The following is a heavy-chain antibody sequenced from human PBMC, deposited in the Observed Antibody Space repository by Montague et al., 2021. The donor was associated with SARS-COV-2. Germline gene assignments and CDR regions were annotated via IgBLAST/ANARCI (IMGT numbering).Heavy chain of an antibody. Sequence: SETLSLTCTVSGGSMSDHYWAWIRQPPGKGLEWLAYIYYSGGINSNASLKSRVTMSADTSKNQFSLKSTSVTAADTAVYYCARAVSVRRAVNWFDPWGQGTLVTVSS. CDR3: ARAVSVRRAVNWFDP. J-gene: IGHJ5*02. D-gene: IGHD3-10*01. CDR1: GGSMSDHY. CDR2: IYYSGGI. V-gene: IGHV4-59*11.